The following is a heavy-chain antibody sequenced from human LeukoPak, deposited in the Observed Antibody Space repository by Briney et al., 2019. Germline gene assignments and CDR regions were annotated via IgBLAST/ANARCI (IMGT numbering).Heavy chain of an antibody. CDR1: GGSISSSSYY. D-gene: IGHD1-26*01. V-gene: IGHV4-39*02. CDR2: IYYSGST. CDR3: ARESGSRVGSYYVY. J-gene: IGHJ4*02. Sequence: SETLSLTCTVSGGSISSSSYYWGWIRQPPGKGLEWIGSIYYSGSTYYNPSLKSRVTISVDTSKNQFSLKLSSVTAADTAVYYCARESGSRVGSYYVYWGQGTLVTVSS.